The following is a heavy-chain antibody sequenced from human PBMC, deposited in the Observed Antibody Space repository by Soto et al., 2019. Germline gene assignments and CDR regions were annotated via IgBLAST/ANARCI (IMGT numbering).Heavy chain of an antibody. D-gene: IGHD5-18*01. Sequence: SETLSLTCTVSGGSISSSSYYWGWIRQPPGKGLEWIGSIYYSGSTYYNPSLKSRVTISVDTSKNQFSLKLSSVTAADTAVYYCARPLGYSYGSDAFDIWGQGTMVTVSS. V-gene: IGHV4-39*01. CDR1: GGSISSSSYY. J-gene: IGHJ3*02. CDR3: ARPLGYSYGSDAFDI. CDR2: IYYSGST.